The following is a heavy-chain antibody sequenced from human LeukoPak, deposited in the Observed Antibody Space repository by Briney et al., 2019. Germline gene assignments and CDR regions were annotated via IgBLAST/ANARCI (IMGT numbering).Heavy chain of an antibody. CDR2: IIPIFGTA. J-gene: IGHJ4*02. D-gene: IGHD3-10*01. CDR1: GGTFSSYA. Sequence: ASVKVSCKASGGTFSSYAISWVRQAPGQGLEWMGGIIPIFGTANYAQKFQGRVTITADESTSTAYMELSSLRSEDTAVYYCAGVYYYGSGSYGYWGQGTLVTVSS. CDR3: AGVYYYGSGSYGY. V-gene: IGHV1-69*01.